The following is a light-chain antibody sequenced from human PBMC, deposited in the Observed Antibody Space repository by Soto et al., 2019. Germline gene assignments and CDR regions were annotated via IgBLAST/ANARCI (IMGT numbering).Light chain of an antibody. Sequence: QSALTQPRSVSGSPGQSVTISCTGISTDGGGYNYVSWYQQHPGKAPKLMIYEVSNRPSGVSNRFSGSKSGNTASLTISGLQAEDEADYYCSSYTSSSSYVFGTGTKLTVL. CDR1: STDGGGYNY. V-gene: IGLV2-14*01. CDR2: EVS. J-gene: IGLJ1*01. CDR3: SSYTSSSSYV.